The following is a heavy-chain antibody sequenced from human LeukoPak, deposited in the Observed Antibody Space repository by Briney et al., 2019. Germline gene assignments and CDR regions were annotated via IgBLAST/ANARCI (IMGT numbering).Heavy chain of an antibody. CDR2: IYPSDSDT. D-gene: IGHD3-22*01. V-gene: IGHV5-51*01. CDR3: ARQSSTAYYDSSGSPYDAFDI. CDR1: GYSFTSYW. J-gene: IGHJ3*02. Sequence: PGESLKISCKGSGYSFTSYWIGWVRQMPGKGLEWMGIIYPSDSDTRYSPSFQGQVSISADKSISAAYLQWSSLKASDTAMYYCARQSSTAYYDSSGSPYDAFDIWGQGTMVTVSS.